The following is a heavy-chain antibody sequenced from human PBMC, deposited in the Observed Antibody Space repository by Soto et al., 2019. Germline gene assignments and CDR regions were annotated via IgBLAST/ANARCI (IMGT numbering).Heavy chain of an antibody. Sequence: EASVKVSCKASGYTFTNYGFSWGRQAPGQGLEWMGWISGYNGNTKYAEKFQGRVTMTTDTSTSTAHMELRSLRSDDTAVYYCAREGQAPYYYYGMDVWGQGTAVTVSS. J-gene: IGHJ6*02. CDR2: ISGYNGNT. CDR1: GYTFTNYG. CDR3: AREGQAPYYYYGMDV. V-gene: IGHV1-18*01.